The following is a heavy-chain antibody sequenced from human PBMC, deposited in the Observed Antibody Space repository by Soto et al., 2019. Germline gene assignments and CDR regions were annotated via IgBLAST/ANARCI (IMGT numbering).Heavy chain of an antibody. V-gene: IGHV3-33*01. D-gene: IGHD3-22*01. Sequence: GGSLRLSCAASGFTFSSYGMHWVRQAPGKGLEWVAVIWYDGSNKYYADSVKGRFTISRDNSKNTLYLQMNSLRAEDTAVYYCASLGPTYYYDSSGYLDYWGQGTLVTVSS. CDR3: ASLGPTYYYDSSGYLDY. CDR2: IWYDGSNK. CDR1: GFTFSSYG. J-gene: IGHJ4*02.